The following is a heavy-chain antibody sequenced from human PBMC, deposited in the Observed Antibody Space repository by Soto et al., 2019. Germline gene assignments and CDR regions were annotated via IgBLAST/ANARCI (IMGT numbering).Heavy chain of an antibody. Sequence: SETLSLTCTVSGGSISSYYWSWIRQPPGKGLEWIGYIYYSGSTNYNPSLKSRVTISVDTSKNQFSLKPSSVTAADTAVYYCARDYYDSSGYYLDYWGQGTLVTVSS. D-gene: IGHD3-22*01. CDR1: GGSISSYY. J-gene: IGHJ4*02. CDR3: ARDYYDSSGYYLDY. CDR2: IYYSGST. V-gene: IGHV4-59*01.